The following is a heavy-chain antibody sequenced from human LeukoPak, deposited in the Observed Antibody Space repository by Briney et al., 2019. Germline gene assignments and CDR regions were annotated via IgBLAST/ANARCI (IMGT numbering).Heavy chain of an antibody. D-gene: IGHD3-22*01. CDR1: GYTFTGYY. V-gene: IGHV1-2*02. CDR2: INPNSGGT. Sequence: GASVKVSCKASGYTFTGYYMHWVRQAPGQGLEWMGWINPNSGGTNYAQKFQGRVTMTRDTSISTAYMELSRLRSDDTVVYYCAREHDSSGYYDRFQHWGQGTLVTVSS. CDR3: AREHDSSGYYDRFQH. J-gene: IGHJ1*01.